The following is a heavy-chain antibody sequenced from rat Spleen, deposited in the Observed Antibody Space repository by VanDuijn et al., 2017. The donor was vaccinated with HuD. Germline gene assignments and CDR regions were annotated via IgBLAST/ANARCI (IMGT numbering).Heavy chain of an antibody. CDR1: GYSITSSYR. V-gene: IGHV3-3*01. CDR2: IDSVGST. CDR3: ARETNYIYPY. D-gene: IGHD1-2*01. Sequence: EVQLQESGPGLVKPSQSLSLTCSVTGYSITSSYRWNWIRKFPGNKLEWMGYIDSVGSTNYNPSLRSRISIARDTSKNQFFLQVNSVIIDYTATYYCARETNYIYPYWGQGVMVTVSS. J-gene: IGHJ2*01.